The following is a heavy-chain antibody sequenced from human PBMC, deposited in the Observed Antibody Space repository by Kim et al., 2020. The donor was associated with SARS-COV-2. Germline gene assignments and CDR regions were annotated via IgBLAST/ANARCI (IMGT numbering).Heavy chain of an antibody. CDR2: ISGSGGST. Sequence: GGSLRLSCAASGFTFSSYAMSWVRQAPGKGLEWVSAISGSGGSTYYADSVKGRFTISRDNSKNTLYLQMNSLRAEDTAVYYCAKDRVLGYCSGGSCYILDYWGQGTLVTVSS. J-gene: IGHJ4*02. D-gene: IGHD2-15*01. V-gene: IGHV3-23*01. CDR1: GFTFSSYA. CDR3: AKDRVLGYCSGGSCYILDY.